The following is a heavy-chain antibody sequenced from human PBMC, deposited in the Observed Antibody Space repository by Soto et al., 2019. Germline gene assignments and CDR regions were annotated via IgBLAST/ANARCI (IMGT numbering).Heavy chain of an antibody. CDR3: ARGYSGGWSRGGYFEL. V-gene: IGHV3-23*01. D-gene: IGHD6-13*01. Sequence: GGSLRLSCAASGFTFSSSAMSWVRQAPGKGLEWVSSISGSGGSTYYADSVKGQFTISRDNSKNTLYLQMNSLRAEDTAVYYCARGYSGGWSRGGYFELWGQGALVTVSS. CDR2: ISGSGGST. J-gene: IGHJ4*02. CDR1: GFTFSSSA.